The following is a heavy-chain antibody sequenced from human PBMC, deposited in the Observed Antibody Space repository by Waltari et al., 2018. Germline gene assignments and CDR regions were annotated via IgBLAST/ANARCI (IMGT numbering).Heavy chain of an antibody. CDR1: GYTFTSYA. CDR3: ALIAVAGRTGGMDV. CDR2: INAGNGNT. V-gene: IGHV1-3*01. D-gene: IGHD6-19*01. Sequence: QVQLVQSGAEVKKPGASVKVSCKASGYTFTSYAMHWVRQAPGQRLEWMGWINAGNGNTKDSQKFQGRGTITRDTSASTAYMELSSLRSEDTAVYHCALIAVAGRTGGMDVWGQGTTVTVSS. J-gene: IGHJ6*02.